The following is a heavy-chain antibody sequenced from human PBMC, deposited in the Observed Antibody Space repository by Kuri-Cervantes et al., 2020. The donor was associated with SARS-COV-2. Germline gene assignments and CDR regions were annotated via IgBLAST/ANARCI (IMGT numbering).Heavy chain of an antibody. V-gene: IGHV3-74*01. D-gene: IGHD6-13*01. CDR2: INSDGSST. J-gene: IGHJ4*02. CDR3: ARWQRGSSWYSVFDY. Sequence: GESLKISCAAYGFTFSSYWMHWVRQAPGKGLVWVSRINSDGSSTSYADSVKGRFTISRDNAKNTLYLQMNSLRAEDTAVYYCARWQRGSSWYSVFDYWGQGTLVTVSS. CDR1: GFTFSSYW.